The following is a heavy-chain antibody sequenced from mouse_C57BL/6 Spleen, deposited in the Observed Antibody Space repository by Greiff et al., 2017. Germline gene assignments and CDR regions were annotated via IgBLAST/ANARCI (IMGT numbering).Heavy chain of an antibody. CDR2: INPNNGGT. Sequence: VQLQQSGPELVKPGASVTIPCKASGYTFPDYNMDWVKQSHGKSLEWIGDINPNNGGTIYNQKFKGKATLTVDKSSSTAYMELRSLTSEETAVYYCARDGYYEAMDYWGQGTSVTVSS. J-gene: IGHJ4*01. CDR1: GYTFPDYN. V-gene: IGHV1-18*01. D-gene: IGHD2-3*01. CDR3: ARDGYYEAMDY.